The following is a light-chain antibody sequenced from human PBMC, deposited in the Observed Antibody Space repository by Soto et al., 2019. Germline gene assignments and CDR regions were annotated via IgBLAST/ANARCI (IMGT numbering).Light chain of an antibody. CDR3: SSYAGSNTFV. Sequence: QSALTQPPSASGSPGQSVTISCTGTSSDVGVDNYVSWYQQHPGQAPNRMIYEVSKRPSGVPDRFSGSKSVNTASLTVYGLQDEDEEDYYCSSYAGSNTFVFGTGTKVTVL. CDR2: EVS. V-gene: IGLV2-8*01. CDR1: SSDVGVDNY. J-gene: IGLJ1*01.